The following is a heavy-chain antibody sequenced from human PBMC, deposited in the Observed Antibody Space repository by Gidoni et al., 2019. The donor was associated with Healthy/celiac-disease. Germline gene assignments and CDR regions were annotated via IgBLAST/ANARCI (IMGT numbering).Heavy chain of an antibody. V-gene: IGHV5-51*01. J-gene: IGHJ5*02. CDR2: IYPGDSDT. CDR1: GYSFTTYW. D-gene: IGHD3-3*01. CDR3: ARRVTIFGVDNWFDP. Sequence: EVQLVQSGAEVKTPGESLQISCRGSGYSFTTYWIGWVRQMPGKGLEWMGIIYPGDSDTRYSPSFQGQVTISADKSISTAYLQWSSLKASDTAMYYCARRVTIFGVDNWFDPWGQGTLVTVSS.